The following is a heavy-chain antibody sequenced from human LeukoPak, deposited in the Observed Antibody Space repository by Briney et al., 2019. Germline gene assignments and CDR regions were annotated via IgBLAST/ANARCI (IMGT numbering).Heavy chain of an antibody. Sequence: GGSLRLSCAASGFTFSSYWMSWVRQAPGKGLEWVANIKQDGSEKYYVDSVKGRFTISRDNAKNSLYLQMNSLRAEDTAVYYCARERRIRLGRGAYFDYCGQGTLVTVSS. D-gene: IGHD2-15*01. CDR1: GFTFSSYW. J-gene: IGHJ4*02. CDR3: ARERRIRLGRGAYFDY. CDR2: IKQDGSEK. V-gene: IGHV3-7*01.